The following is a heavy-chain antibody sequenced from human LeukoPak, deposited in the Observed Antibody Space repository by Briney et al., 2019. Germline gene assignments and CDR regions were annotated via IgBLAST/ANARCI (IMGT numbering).Heavy chain of an antibody. Sequence: SETLSLTCTVSAAPITSYYWSWIRQPPGKGLEWIGYIYYSGSTNYNPSLKSRVAISVDTSKTQVSLRLSSVTAADTAVYYCARGGSIVGATPHDAFDIWGQGTVVTVS. V-gene: IGHV4-59*01. J-gene: IGHJ3*02. CDR2: IYYSGST. D-gene: IGHD1-26*01. CDR1: AAPITSYY. CDR3: ARGGSIVGATPHDAFDI.